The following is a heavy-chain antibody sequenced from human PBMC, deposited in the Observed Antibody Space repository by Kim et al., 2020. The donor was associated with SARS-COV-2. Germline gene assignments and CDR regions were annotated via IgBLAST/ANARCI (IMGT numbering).Heavy chain of an antibody. CDR1: GGSLSGSGSY. D-gene: IGHD2-2*01. CDR2: IYYSGTT. V-gene: IGHV4-39*01. J-gene: IGHJ5*02. Sequence: SETLSLTCNVSGGSLSGSGSYWGWVRQPLGKGLEWIGNIYYSGTTYYNPSLKSRVTVSVDTSTSQFSLKLNSVTAADTGIYYCVRPHCSTTSCLFINYFDPWGQGIPVTVSS. CDR3: VRPHCSTTSCLFINYFDP.